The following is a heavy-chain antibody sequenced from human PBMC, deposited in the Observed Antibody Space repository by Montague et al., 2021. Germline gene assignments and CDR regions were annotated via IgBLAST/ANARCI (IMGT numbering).Heavy chain of an antibody. V-gene: IGHV3-23*01. CDR2: ISGGGGNT. CDR1: GFSFNYYA. CDR3: AKGPYDGGSYLLRFES. D-gene: IGHD1-26*01. J-gene: IGHJ4*02. Sequence: SLRLSCAASGFSFNYYAMAWVRQAPGKDLQWVSAISGGGGNTYYADSVKGRFTISRDSSESTVFLQMNSLRVEDSAVYYCAKGPYDGGSYLLRFESWGQGTLVTVSS.